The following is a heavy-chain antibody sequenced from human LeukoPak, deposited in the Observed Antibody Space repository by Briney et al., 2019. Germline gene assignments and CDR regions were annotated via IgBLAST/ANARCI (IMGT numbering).Heavy chain of an antibody. D-gene: IGHD3-22*01. CDR3: TTHLYYYDSSGYPY. J-gene: IGHJ4*02. CDR1: GFTFSNAW. V-gene: IGHV3-15*01. Sequence: GGSLRLSCAASGFTFSNAWMSWVRQAPGKGLEWVGRIKSKTDGGTTDYAAPVKGRFTISRDDSKNTLYLQMNSLKTEDTAVYYCTTHLYYYDSSGYPYWGQGTLVTVSS. CDR2: IKSKTDGGTT.